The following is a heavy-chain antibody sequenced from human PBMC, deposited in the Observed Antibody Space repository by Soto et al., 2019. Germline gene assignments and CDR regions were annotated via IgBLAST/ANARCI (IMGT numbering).Heavy chain of an antibody. Sequence: SETLSLTCTVSGGSINNYYWSWMRQPPGKGLEWIGYIYYSGSTNYNPSLKSRVTISADTSKNQFSLKLSSVTAADTAVYYCARGHTSSPNWFDPWGQGTLVTVSS. V-gene: IGHV4-59*01. J-gene: IGHJ5*02. CDR3: ARGHTSSPNWFDP. CDR2: IYYSGST. CDR1: GGSINNYY. D-gene: IGHD6-6*01.